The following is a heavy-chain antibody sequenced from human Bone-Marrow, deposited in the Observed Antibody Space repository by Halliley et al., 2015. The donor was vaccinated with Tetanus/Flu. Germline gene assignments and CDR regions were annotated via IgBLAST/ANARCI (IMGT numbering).Heavy chain of an antibody. J-gene: IGHJ4*02. CDR3: AKKYSTTWFNEGTDI. CDR2: IRGSNGRT. V-gene: IGHV3-23*01. D-gene: IGHD6-13*01. Sequence: GSLRLSCAASGFTFSSYTMNWVRQAPGKGLEWVSAIRGSNGRTYYADSVKGRFTVSRDNSKNMLYLDMNSLRSEDTAVYYCAKKYSTTWFNEGTDIWGQGSLVTVSS. CDR1: GFTFSSYT.